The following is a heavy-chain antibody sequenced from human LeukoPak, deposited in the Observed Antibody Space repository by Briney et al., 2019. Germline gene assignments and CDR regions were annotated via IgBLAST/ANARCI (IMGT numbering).Heavy chain of an antibody. V-gene: IGHV3-7*01. J-gene: IGHJ4*02. Sequence: PGGSLRLSCAASGFPFSSYWMSWVRQAPGKGLEWVANIKQDGSDKYYVDSVKGRFTISRDNAKNSLYLQVNSLRADDTAVCYCARLTGTTGFDYWGQGTLVTVSS. CDR1: GFPFSSYW. CDR2: IKQDGSDK. D-gene: IGHD1-1*01. CDR3: ARLTGTTGFDY.